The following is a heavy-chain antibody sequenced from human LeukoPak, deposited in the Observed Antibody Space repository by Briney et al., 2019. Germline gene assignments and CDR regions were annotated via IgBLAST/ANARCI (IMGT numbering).Heavy chain of an antibody. Sequence: GGAPRLFCAAPGVNFIGYGMHWVRQAPGKGLEWVAVIWYDGSNKYYADSVKGRFTISRDNSKNTLYLQMNSLRAEDTAVYYCARDGYYDSSGYYYRTDAFDIWGQGTMVTVSS. CDR2: IWYDGSNK. CDR1: GVNFIGYG. J-gene: IGHJ3*02. V-gene: IGHV3-33*01. D-gene: IGHD3-22*01. CDR3: ARDGYYDSSGYYYRTDAFDI.